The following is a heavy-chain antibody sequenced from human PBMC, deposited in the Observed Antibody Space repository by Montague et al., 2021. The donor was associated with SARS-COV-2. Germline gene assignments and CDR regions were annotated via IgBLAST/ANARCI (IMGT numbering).Heavy chain of an antibody. J-gene: IGHJ4*02. CDR3: AKGAYKFDY. V-gene: IGHV3-23*03. D-gene: IGHD3-16*01. Sequence: SLRLSCAASGFTFSTYALSWVRRAPGKGLEWVSIIYGGGTTTYYADSVKGRFTIPRDNSKNMVYMQMDSLKAEDTAVYYCAKGAYKFDYWGQGTLVTVSS. CDR1: GFTFSTYA. CDR2: IYGGGTTT.